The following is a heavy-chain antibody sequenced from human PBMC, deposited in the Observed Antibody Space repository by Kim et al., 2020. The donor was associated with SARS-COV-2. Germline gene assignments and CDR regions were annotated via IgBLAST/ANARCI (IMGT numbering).Heavy chain of an antibody. CDR3: ARGRQVRAAITMGNYNNYYALRV. CDR1: GGSFTGYY. CDR2: INHSGST. Sequence: SETLSLTCAVYGGSFTGYYWSWIRQPPGKGLEWIAEINHSGSTNYNPSLKSRVTISVDMSKNQFSLKLSSVTAADTAVYYCARGRQVRAAITMGNYNNYYALRVWGQGTPVTVSS. J-gene: IGHJ6*02. V-gene: IGHV4-34*01. D-gene: IGHD3-10*01.